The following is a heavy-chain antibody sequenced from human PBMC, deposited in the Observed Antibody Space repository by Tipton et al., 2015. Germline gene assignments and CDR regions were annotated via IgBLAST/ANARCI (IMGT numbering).Heavy chain of an antibody. J-gene: IGHJ4*02. CDR3: ARAPQTYDFWSAVSD. V-gene: IGHV4-31*03. CDR2: LSYTEIT. Sequence: TLSLTCTVSGGSLSTGRNYWTWIRQRPGEGLEWIGYLSYTEITYYNPSLLGRISISSDTSHNQFFLHLSSVTAADTAVYYCARAPQTYDFWSAVSDWGQGTLVTVSS. D-gene: IGHD3-3*01. CDR1: GGSLSTGRNY.